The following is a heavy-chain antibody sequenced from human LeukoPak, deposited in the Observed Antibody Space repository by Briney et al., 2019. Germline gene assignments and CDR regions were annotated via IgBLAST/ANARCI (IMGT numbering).Heavy chain of an antibody. D-gene: IGHD3-16*01. CDR2: IYTSGST. J-gene: IGHJ4*02. V-gene: IGHV4-61*02. CDR3: ARESVYDYADDY. CDR1: GGSISSGSYY. Sequence: TLSLTCPVSGGSISSGSYYWSWIRQPAGKGLEWIGRIYTSGSTNYNPSLKSRVTISVDTSKNQFSLKLSSVTAADTAVYYCARESVYDYADDYWGQGTLDTVSS.